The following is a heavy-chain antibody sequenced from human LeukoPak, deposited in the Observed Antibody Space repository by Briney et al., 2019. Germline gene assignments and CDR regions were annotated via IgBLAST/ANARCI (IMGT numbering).Heavy chain of an antibody. CDR3: ARALLYCGGDCYAFDY. Sequence: SGTLSLTCAVSGGSISSSNWWSWVRQPPGKGLEWIGEINHSGSTNYNPSLKSRVTISVDTSKNQFSLKLSSVTAADTAVYYCARALLYCGGDCYAFDYWGQGTLVTVSS. D-gene: IGHD2-21*02. CDR1: GGSISSSNW. CDR2: INHSGST. V-gene: IGHV4-4*02. J-gene: IGHJ4*02.